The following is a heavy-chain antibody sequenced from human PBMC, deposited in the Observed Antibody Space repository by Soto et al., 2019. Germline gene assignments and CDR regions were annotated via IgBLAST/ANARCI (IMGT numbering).Heavy chain of an antibody. Sequence: GGSLRLSCAASGFTFSSYAMSWVRQAPGKGLEWVSAISGSGGSTYYADSVKGRFTISRDNSKNTLYLQMNSLRAEDTAVYYCAKFDGSGSYYLSDYYYMDVWGKGTTVTVSS. V-gene: IGHV3-23*01. CDR3: AKFDGSGSYYLSDYYYMDV. J-gene: IGHJ6*03. CDR1: GFTFSSYA. CDR2: ISGSGGST. D-gene: IGHD3-10*01.